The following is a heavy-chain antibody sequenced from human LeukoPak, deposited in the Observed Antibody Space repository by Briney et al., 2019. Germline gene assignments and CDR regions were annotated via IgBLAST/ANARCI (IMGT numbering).Heavy chain of an antibody. V-gene: IGHV3-21*01. CDR3: ASRFLYHGGDY. J-gene: IGHJ4*02. D-gene: IGHD1-14*01. CDR2: ISSSSSYI. Sequence: GGSLRLSCAASGFTFSSYSMNWVRQAPGKGLEWVSSISSSSSYIYYADSVKGRFTISRDNAKNSLYMQMNSLRAEDTAVYYCASRFLYHGGDYWGQGTLVTVSS. CDR1: GFTFSSYS.